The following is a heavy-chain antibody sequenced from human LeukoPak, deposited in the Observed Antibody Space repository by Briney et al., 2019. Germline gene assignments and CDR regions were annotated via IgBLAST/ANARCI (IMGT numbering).Heavy chain of an antibody. D-gene: IGHD3-10*01. CDR1: GFTFSSYA. J-gene: IGHJ4*02. V-gene: IGHV3-64D*06. Sequence: GASLRLSCSASGFTFSSYAMHWVRQAPGKGLEYVSAISSNGGSTYYADSVKGRFTISRDNSKNTLYLQMSSLRAEDTAVYYCVKGGSGSYYDYWGQGTLVTVSS. CDR3: VKGGSGSYYDY. CDR2: ISSNGGST.